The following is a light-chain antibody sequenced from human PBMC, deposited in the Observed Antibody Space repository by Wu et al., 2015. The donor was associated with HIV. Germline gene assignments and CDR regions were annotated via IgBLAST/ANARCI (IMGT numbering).Light chain of an antibody. CDR2: GAS. CDR1: ESVSGY. V-gene: IGKV3-20*01. Sequence: VLTQSPGTLSLSPGERATLSCSVSESVSGYLAWYQQRPGQPPTLLIYGASSRAAGIPDRFSGSGSGTDFSLTIRRLEPEDFAVYYCQQYNSSPYNFGQGTKLEIK. J-gene: IGKJ2*01. CDR3: QQYNSSPYN.